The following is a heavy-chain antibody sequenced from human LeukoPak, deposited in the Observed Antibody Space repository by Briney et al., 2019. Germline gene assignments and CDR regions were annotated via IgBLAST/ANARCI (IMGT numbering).Heavy chain of an antibody. CDR3: AKSVRSLYDILTGYPQHYFDY. Sequence: GGSLRLSCAASGFTFSSYGMSWVRQAPGKGLEWVSAISGSGGSTYYADSVKGRFTISRDNSKNTLYLQMNSLRAEDTAVYYCAKSVRSLYDILTGYPQHYFDYWGQGTLVTVSS. J-gene: IGHJ4*02. CDR2: ISGSGGST. V-gene: IGHV3-23*01. D-gene: IGHD3-9*01. CDR1: GFTFSSYG.